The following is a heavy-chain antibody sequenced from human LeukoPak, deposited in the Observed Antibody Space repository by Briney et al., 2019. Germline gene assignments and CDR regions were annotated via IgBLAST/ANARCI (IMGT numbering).Heavy chain of an antibody. V-gene: IGHV1-18*01. CDR1: GYTFTSYG. D-gene: IGHD1-1*01. Sequence: ASVKVSCKASGYTFTSYGISWVRQAPGQGLEWMGWISAYNGNTNYAQKLQGRVTMTTDTSTSTAYMELRSLRSDDTAVYYCASRTTGTTTYYHYYGMYVWGQGTPDNLS. CDR2: ISAYNGNT. CDR3: ASRTTGTTTYYHYYGMYV. J-gene: IGHJ6*02.